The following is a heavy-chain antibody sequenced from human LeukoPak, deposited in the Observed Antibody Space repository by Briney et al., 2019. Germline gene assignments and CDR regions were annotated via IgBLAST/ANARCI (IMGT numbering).Heavy chain of an antibody. CDR3: ARDGGIAVLWWFDP. Sequence: GASVKASCKASGYTFTGYYMHWVRQAPGQGLEWMGWINPNSGGTNYAQKLQGRVTMTTDTSTSTAYMELRSLRSDDTAVYYRARDGGIAVLWWFDPWGQGTLVTVSS. CDR2: INPNSGGT. D-gene: IGHD6-19*01. CDR1: GYTFTGYY. J-gene: IGHJ5*02. V-gene: IGHV1-2*02.